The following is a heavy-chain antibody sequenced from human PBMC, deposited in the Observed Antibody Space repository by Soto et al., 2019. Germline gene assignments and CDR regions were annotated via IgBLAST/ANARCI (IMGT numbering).Heavy chain of an antibody. CDR2: ISGSGDRT. J-gene: IGHJ4*02. D-gene: IGHD6-19*01. CDR1: GFTFTSYA. Sequence: GGSLRLSCAASGFTFTSYAMNWVRQAPGKGLEWAPGISGSGDRTNYADSVKGRFTLSRDNSQNTLYLQMNSLRAEDTAVYYCAKEKYSSGRSPFDYWGQGTLVTVSS. CDR3: AKEKYSSGRSPFDY. V-gene: IGHV3-23*01.